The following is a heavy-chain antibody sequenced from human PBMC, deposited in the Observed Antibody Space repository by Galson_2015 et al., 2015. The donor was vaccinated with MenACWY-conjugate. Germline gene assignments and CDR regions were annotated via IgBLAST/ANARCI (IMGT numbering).Heavy chain of an antibody. CDR3: AKDIDSHYYGMDV. J-gene: IGHJ6*02. D-gene: IGHD2-21*01. Sequence: LRLSCAASGFTFDDYALHWVRQAPGKGLEWVSGISWNSGSIGYADSVKGRFTISRDNAKNSLYLQMNSLRAEDTALYYCAKDIDSHYYGMDVWGQGTTVTVSS. CDR1: GFTFDDYA. V-gene: IGHV3-9*01. CDR2: ISWNSGSI.